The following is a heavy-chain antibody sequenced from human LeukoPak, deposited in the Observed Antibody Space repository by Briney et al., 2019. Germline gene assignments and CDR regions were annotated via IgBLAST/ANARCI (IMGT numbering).Heavy chain of an antibody. D-gene: IGHD5-18*01. CDR3: ASFKWIQLWENAFDI. CDR1: GYTFTGYY. V-gene: IGHV1-2*02. J-gene: IGHJ3*02. CDR2: INPNSGGT. Sequence: GASVKVSCKASGYTFTGYYMHWVRQAPGQGLEWMAWINPNSGGTNYAQKFQGRVTMTRDTSISTAYMELSRLRSDDTAVYYCASFKWIQLWENAFDIWGQGTMVTVSS.